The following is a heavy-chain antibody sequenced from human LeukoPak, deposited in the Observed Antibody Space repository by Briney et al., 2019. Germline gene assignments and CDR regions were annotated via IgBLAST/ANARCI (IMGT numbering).Heavy chain of an antibody. CDR3: ARDQDAYYYYYGMDV. J-gene: IGHJ6*02. CDR1: GFTFTNNW. Sequence: PGGSLRLSCAASGFTFTNNWLTWVRQAPGKGLEWVAVIWYDGSNKYYADSVKGRFTISRDNSKNTLYLQMNSLRAEDTAVYYCARDQDAYYYYYGMDVWGQGTTVTVSS. V-gene: IGHV3-33*08. CDR2: IWYDGSNK.